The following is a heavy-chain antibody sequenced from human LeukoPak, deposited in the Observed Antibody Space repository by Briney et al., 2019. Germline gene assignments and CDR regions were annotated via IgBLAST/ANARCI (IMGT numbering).Heavy chain of an antibody. Sequence: PGGSLRLSCTASGFTFNNYAMTWVRQAPGKGLEWVSAVTGSGASTNYADSVKGRFTISRDNSKNTIYLQMNSLRAEDTALYYCAKRSSTSSGYFDFWGRGTLVTASS. J-gene: IGHJ4*02. D-gene: IGHD3-22*01. CDR3: AKRSSTSSGYFDF. V-gene: IGHV3-23*01. CDR1: GFTFNNYA. CDR2: VTGSGAST.